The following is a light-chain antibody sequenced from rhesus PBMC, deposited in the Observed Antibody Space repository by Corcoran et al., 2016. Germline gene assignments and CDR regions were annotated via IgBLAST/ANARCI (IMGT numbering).Light chain of an antibody. CDR1: QGISSW. V-gene: IGKV1-21*01. Sequence: DIQMTQSPSSLSASVGDRVTITCRSSQGISSWLAWYQQKPGKAPKLRIYKASSLRSGVPSRFSGSGSGTDFTLAISSLQPEDFATYYCQQYNSAPFPFGPGTKLDIK. CDR2: KAS. CDR3: QQYNSAPFP. J-gene: IGKJ3*01.